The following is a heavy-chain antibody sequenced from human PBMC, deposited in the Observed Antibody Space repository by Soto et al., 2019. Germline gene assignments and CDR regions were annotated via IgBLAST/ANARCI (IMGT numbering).Heavy chain of an antibody. CDR2: IIPIFGTA. CDR3: ARDSGDYCSGGSCYSPY. V-gene: IGHV1-69*01. J-gene: IGHJ4*02. Sequence: QVQLVQSGAEVKKPGSSVKVSCKASGGTFSSYAISWVRQAPGQGLERMGGIIPIFGTANYAQKFQGRVTITADESTSTAYMELSSLRSEDTAVYYCARDSGDYCSGGSCYSPYWGQGTLVTVSS. D-gene: IGHD2-15*01. CDR1: GGTFSSYA.